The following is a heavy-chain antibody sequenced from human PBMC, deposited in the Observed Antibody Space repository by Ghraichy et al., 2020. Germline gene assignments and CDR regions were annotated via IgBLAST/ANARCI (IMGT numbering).Heavy chain of an antibody. CDR1: GGSISSYY. CDR2: IYYSGST. V-gene: IGHV4-59*01. CDR3: ARGQLWFLY. Sequence: SQTLSLTCTVSGGSISSYYWSWIRQPPGKGLGWIGYIYYSGSTNYNPSLKSRVTISVDTSKNQFSLKLSSVTAADTAVYYCARGQLWFLYWGQGTLVTVSS. J-gene: IGHJ4*02. D-gene: IGHD5-18*01.